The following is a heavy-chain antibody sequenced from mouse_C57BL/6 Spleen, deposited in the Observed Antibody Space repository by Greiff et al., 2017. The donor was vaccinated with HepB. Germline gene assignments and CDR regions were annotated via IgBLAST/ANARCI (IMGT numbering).Heavy chain of an antibody. CDR3: ARSRGNYVEGAMDY. Sequence: VKLQESGAELVKPGASVKISCKASGFTFTDYYINWVKQRPGQGLEWIGKIGPGSGSTYYNEKFKGKATLTADKSSSTAYMQLSSLTSEDSAVYFCARSRGNYVEGAMDYWGQGTSVTVSS. J-gene: IGHJ4*01. CDR1: GFTFTDYY. CDR2: IGPGSGST. V-gene: IGHV1-77*01. D-gene: IGHD2-1*01.